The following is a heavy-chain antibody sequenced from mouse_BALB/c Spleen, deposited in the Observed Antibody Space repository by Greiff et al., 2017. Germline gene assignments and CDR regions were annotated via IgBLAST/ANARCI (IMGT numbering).Heavy chain of an antibody. V-gene: IGHV14-3*02. Sequence: EVKLQESGAELVKPGASVKLSCTASGFNIKDTYMHWVKQRPEQGLEWIGRIDPANGNTKYDPKFQGKATITADTSSNTAYLQLSSLTSEDTAVYYCARWVITTNYAMDYWGQGTSVTVSS. CDR1: GFNIKDTY. D-gene: IGHD2-4*01. CDR2: IDPANGNT. J-gene: IGHJ4*01. CDR3: ARWVITTNYAMDY.